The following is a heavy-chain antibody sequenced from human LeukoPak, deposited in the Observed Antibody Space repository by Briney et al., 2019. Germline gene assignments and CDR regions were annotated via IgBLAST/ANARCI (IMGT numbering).Heavy chain of an antibody. CDR2: ITGGGDRT. CDR1: AFTFSSFA. CDR3: ARGGRGQYYGIDV. V-gene: IGHV3-23*01. Sequence: GGSLRLSCAASAFTFSSFAMTWVRQAPGKGLEWVSAITGGGDRTYYADSVKGGFTISRDNSKNTLYLQMNSLRGEDTAVYFCARGGRGQYYGIDVWGQGTTVSVSS. D-gene: IGHD4-11*01. J-gene: IGHJ6*02.